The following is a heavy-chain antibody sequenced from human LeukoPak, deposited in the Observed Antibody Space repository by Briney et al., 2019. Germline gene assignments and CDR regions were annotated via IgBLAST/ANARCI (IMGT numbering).Heavy chain of an antibody. CDR3: ARERRFPDAFDI. D-gene: IGHD2-21*01. J-gene: IGHJ3*02. CDR2: IYYSGST. Sequence: MTSETLSLTCTVSGGSISSSSYYWGWIRQPPGKGLEWIGSIYYSGSTYYNPSLKSRVTISVDTSKNQFSLKLSSVTAADTAVYYCARERRFPDAFDIWGQGTMVTVSS. CDR1: GGSISSSSYY. V-gene: IGHV4-39*07.